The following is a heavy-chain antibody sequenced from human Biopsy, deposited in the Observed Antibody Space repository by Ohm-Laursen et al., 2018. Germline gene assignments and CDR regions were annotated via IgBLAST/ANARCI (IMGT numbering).Heavy chain of an antibody. CDR2: INTDGTTT. D-gene: IGHD3-22*01. CDR1: GFTFSTYW. CDR3: ARDDTSGGVAFDI. Sequence: GSLRLSCTASGFTFSTYWMHWVRQVPGKGLVWVSRINTDGTTTTHADSVRGRFTISRDNAKNTLYLQMTSLRAEDTAFYYCARDDTSGGVAFDIWGRGTMVTVSS. J-gene: IGHJ3*02. V-gene: IGHV3-74*01.